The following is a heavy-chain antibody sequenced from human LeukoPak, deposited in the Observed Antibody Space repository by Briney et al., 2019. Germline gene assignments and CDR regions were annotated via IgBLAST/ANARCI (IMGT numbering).Heavy chain of an antibody. Sequence: GGSLRLSCAASGFTFSSYAMHWVRQAPGKGLEWVAVISYDGSNKYYADSVKGRFTISRDNSKNTLYLQMNSLRAEDTAVYYCAREVLTPESQSDAFDIWGQGTMVTVSS. D-gene: IGHD4/OR15-4a*01. J-gene: IGHJ3*02. CDR3: AREVLTPESQSDAFDI. CDR1: GFTFSSYA. V-gene: IGHV3-30*04. CDR2: ISYDGSNK.